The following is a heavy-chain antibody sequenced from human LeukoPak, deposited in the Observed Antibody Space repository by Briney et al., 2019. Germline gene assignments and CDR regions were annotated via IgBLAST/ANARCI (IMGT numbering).Heavy chain of an antibody. Sequence: SVKVSCKASGGTFSSYAISWVRQAPGQGLEWMGRIIPILGIANYAQKFQGRVTITADKSTSTAYMELSSLRSEDTAVYYCASSYDYGDYFNYYFDYWGQGTLVTVSS. D-gene: IGHD4-17*01. V-gene: IGHV1-69*04. CDR1: GGTFSSYA. CDR2: IIPILGIA. J-gene: IGHJ4*02. CDR3: ASSYDYGDYFNYYFDY.